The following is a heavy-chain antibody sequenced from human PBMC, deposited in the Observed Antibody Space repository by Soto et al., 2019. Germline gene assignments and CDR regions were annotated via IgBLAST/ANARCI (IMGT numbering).Heavy chain of an antibody. D-gene: IGHD6-13*01. J-gene: IGHJ1*01. CDR2: INWNSGSI. Sequence: GGSLRLSCTASGFTFDDYAMHWVRQVPGKGLEWVSGINWNSGSIGYGDSVKGRFAISRDNAKNSLHLQMNSLSAEDTAFYYCVKDESINWYSGHFRHWGQGTLVTVSS. V-gene: IGHV3-9*01. CDR1: GFTFDDYA. CDR3: VKDESINWYSGHFRH.